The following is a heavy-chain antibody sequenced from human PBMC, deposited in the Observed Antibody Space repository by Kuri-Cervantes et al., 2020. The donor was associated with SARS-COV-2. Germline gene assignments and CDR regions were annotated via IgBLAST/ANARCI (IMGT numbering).Heavy chain of an antibody. Sequence: GGSLRLSCAASGFTFSSYWMHWVRQAPGKGLVWVSRINSDGSSTSYADSVKGRFTISRDNAKNTLYLQMNSLRAEDTAVYYCARDAVVVPAAIYSGYFDLWGRGTLVTVSS. CDR1: GFTFSSYW. CDR3: ARDAVVVPAAIYSGYFDL. V-gene: IGHV3-74*01. J-gene: IGHJ2*01. D-gene: IGHD2-2*01. CDR2: INSDGSST.